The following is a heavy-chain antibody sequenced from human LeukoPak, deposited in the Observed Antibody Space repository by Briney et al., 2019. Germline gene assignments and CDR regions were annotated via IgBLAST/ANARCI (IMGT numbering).Heavy chain of an antibody. J-gene: IGHJ4*01. CDR1: GFTFTSYY. CDR2: INPSGGRT. CDR3: ARDVGITVVRGTFDY. V-gene: IGHV1-46*01. Sequence: ASVKVSCKASGFTFTSYYMHCVRQAPGQGLEWIGIINPSGGRTRYAQRLQGRVTMTRDTSTSTVYMELSSLRSEDTAVYYCARDVGITVVRGTFDYWGQGTLVTVSS. D-gene: IGHD3-10*01.